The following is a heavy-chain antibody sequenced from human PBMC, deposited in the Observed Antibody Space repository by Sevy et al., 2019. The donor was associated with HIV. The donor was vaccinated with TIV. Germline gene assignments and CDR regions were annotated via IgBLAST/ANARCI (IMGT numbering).Heavy chain of an antibody. Sequence: GGSLRLSCAASGFTFSTYAMHWVRQAPGKGLEWVAVISYDGGTKYYADSGKGRFTISRDNPKTTLYVQMNSLRAEDTAVYYCARDDGYTINWYPGYWGQGTLVTVSS. V-gene: IGHV3-30*04. D-gene: IGHD3-16*01. CDR1: GFTFSTYA. J-gene: IGHJ4*02. CDR3: ARDDGYTINWYPGY. CDR2: ISYDGGTK.